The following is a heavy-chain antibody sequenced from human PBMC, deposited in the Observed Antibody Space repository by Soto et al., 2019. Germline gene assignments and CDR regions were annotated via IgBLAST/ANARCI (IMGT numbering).Heavy chain of an antibody. CDR2: ISGTTGKT. J-gene: IGHJ4*02. CDR3: AKGGPYYDFVLEY. V-gene: IGHV3-23*01. Sequence: ELQLLESGGGLVQPGGSLRLSCAASGFTFRNYAMTWVRQAPGKGLEWVSAISGTTGKTYYADSVRGRLTISRDTSKNTLYLQLNSLRAEDTAVYYCAKGGPYYDFVLEYWGQGTLVTVSS. D-gene: IGHD3-3*01. CDR1: GFTFRNYA.